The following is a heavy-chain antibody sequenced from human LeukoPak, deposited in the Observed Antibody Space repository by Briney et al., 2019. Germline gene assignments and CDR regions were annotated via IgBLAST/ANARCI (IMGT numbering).Heavy chain of an antibody. CDR3: ASPGPSILGELSYPFDY. D-gene: IGHD3-16*02. J-gene: IGHJ4*02. CDR1: GGSFSGYY. Sequence: PSETLSLTCAVYGGSFSGYYWSWIRQPPGKGLEWIGEINHSGSTNYNPSLKSRVTISVDTSKNQFSLKLSSVTAADTAVYYCASPGPSILGELSYPFDYWGQGTLVTVSS. CDR2: INHSGST. V-gene: IGHV4-34*01.